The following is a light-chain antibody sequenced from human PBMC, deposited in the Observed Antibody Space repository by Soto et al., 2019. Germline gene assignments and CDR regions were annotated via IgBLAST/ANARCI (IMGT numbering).Light chain of an antibody. J-gene: IGLJ3*02. V-gene: IGLV2-8*01. Sequence: QSALTQPPSASGSPGQSVTISCTGTSSDVGAYKYVSLYQQYPGKAPKLMIYEVSKRPSGVPDRFSGSKSGNTASLTVSGLQAEDEADYYCTSYVGSDIWVFGGGTKVTVL. CDR2: EVS. CDR3: TSYVGSDIWV. CDR1: SSDVGAYKY.